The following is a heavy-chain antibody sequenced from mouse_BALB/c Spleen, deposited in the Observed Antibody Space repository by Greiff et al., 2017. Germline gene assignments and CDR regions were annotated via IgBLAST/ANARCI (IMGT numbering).Heavy chain of an antibody. CDR1: GYTFTSYW. CDR2: IDPSDSYT. CDR3: ERQYPRAMDY. Sequence: QVQLQQPGAELVKPGASVKLSCKASGYTFTSYWMHWVKQRPGQGLAWIGEIDPSDSYTNYNQKFKGKATLTVDKSSSTAYMQRSSLTSEDSAVYYCERQYPRAMDYWGQGTSVTVSS. V-gene: IGHV1-69*02. J-gene: IGHJ4*01. D-gene: IGHD5-1*01.